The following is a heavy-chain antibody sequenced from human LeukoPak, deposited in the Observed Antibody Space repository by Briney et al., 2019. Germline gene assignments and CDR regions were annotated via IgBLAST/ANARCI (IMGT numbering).Heavy chain of an antibody. CDR2: ISSGSIEI. D-gene: IGHD6-13*01. J-gene: IGHJ4*02. Sequence: GGSLRLSCAASGFTFSSYEMNWVRQAPGKGLEWVASISSGSIEIYYADAVKGRFTISRDNAKNSLYLQMSSLRGEDTAVYYCARGGYSHYDYWGPGTLVTVSS. V-gene: IGHV3-21*01. CDR3: ARGGYSHYDY. CDR1: GFTFSSYE.